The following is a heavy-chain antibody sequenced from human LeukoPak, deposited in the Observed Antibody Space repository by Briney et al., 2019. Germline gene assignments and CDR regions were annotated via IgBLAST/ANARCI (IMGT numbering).Heavy chain of an antibody. D-gene: IGHD3-9*01. V-gene: IGHV4-39*01. CDR1: GGFISSSSYY. CDR2: IYYSGST. Sequence: SETLSLTCTVSGGFISSSSYYWGWIRQPPGKGLEWIGSIYYSGSTYYNPSLKSRVTISVDTSKNQFSLKLSSVTAADTAVYYRARHISNELRYFDWLLGVFSAFDIWGQGTMVTVSS. J-gene: IGHJ3*02. CDR3: ARHISNELRYFDWLLGVFSAFDI.